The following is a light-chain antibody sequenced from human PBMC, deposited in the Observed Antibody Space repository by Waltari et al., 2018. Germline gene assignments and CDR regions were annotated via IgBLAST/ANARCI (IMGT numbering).Light chain of an antibody. V-gene: IGLV3-1*01. J-gene: IGLJ2*01. Sequence: SYDLTQPPSVSVSSGQTASITCSGEQLGEKYTCWYQQCPGQSPVLVIYQYSQRPSGIPERFSGSSSGNTATLTISGTQATDEADYYCQAWGITTVVFGGGTRLTVL. CDR2: QYS. CDR1: QLGEKY. CDR3: QAWGITTVV.